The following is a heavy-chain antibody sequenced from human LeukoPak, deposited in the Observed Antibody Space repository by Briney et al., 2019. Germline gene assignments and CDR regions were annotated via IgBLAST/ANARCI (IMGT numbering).Heavy chain of an antibody. CDR1: GYTFTGYY. D-gene: IGHD3-9*01. V-gene: IGHV1-2*02. J-gene: IGHJ4*02. CDR2: INPNSGGT. CDR3: ARDHYDILTGYYRWDDY. Sequence: ASVKVSCKASGYTFTGYYMHWVRQAPGQGLEWMGWINPNSGGTNYAQKFQGRVTMTRDTSISTAYMELSRLRSDDTAVYYCARDHYDILTGYYRWDDYWGQGTLVTVSS.